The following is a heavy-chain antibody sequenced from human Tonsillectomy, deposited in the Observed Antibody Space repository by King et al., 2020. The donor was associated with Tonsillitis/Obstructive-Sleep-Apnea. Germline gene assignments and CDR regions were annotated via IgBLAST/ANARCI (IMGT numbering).Heavy chain of an antibody. D-gene: IGHD4-17*01. CDR2: INSDGSST. CDR3: ARGRSGPDYAKPFDAFDI. CDR1: GFTFSSYW. V-gene: IGHV3-74*01. J-gene: IGHJ3*02. Sequence: DVQLVESGGGLVQPGGSLRLSCAASGFTFSSYWMHWVRQAPGKGLVWVSRINSDGSSTNYADSVKGRFTISSNNAKNTLYLQMNSLRAEDTAVYYCARGRSGPDYAKPFDAFDIWGQGTMVTVSS.